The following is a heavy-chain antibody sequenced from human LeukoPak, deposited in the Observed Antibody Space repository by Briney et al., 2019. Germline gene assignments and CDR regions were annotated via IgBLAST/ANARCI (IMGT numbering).Heavy chain of an antibody. CDR1: GGSFSGYY. J-gene: IGHJ4*02. V-gene: IGHV4-34*01. CDR3: ARQNYGSAPLRY. D-gene: IGHD3-10*01. Sequence: SETLSLTCAVYGGSFSGYYWSWIRQPPGKVLEWIGEINHSGSTNYNPSLKSRVTISVDTSKKQFSLKVSSVTAADTAVYYCARQNYGSAPLRYWGQGTLVTVSS. CDR2: INHSGST.